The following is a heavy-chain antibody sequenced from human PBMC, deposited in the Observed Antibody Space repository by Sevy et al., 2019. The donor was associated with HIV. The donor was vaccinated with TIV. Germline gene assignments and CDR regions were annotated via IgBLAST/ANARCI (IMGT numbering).Heavy chain of an antibody. CDR1: GFTFNTYS. V-gene: IGHV3-48*02. J-gene: IGHJ4*02. Sequence: GGSLRLSCAASGFTFNTYSLIWVRQTPGKGLEWLSFIGTAASVTYYADSVKGRFTISRDNAKNSLYLQMNSLRDEDTAVYYCARCPGHYSIDYSGQGTLVTVSS. CDR3: ARCPGHYSIDY. CDR2: IGTAASVT. D-gene: IGHD2-21*01.